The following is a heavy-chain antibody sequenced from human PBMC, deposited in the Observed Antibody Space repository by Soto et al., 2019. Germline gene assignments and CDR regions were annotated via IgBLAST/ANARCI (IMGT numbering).Heavy chain of an antibody. V-gene: IGHV4-39*01. CDR2: IYYSGTT. J-gene: IGHJ4*02. CDR1: GGSISSSSYY. D-gene: IGHD3-10*01. Sequence: PSETLSLTCTVSGGSISSSSYYWAWVRQPPGKGLEWIGSIYYSGTTYYNPSLKSRVTISEDTSKNQFSLKLSSVTAADTAVYYCAGGPYGSGNHHLNNWGQGVLVTVSS. CDR3: AGGPYGSGNHHLNN.